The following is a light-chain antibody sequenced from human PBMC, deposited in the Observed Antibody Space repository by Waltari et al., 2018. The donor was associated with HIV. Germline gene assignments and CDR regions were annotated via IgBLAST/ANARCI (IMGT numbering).Light chain of an antibody. V-gene: IGLV3-25*03. CDR3: QSADTSTSYDV. CDR2: KDS. J-gene: IGLJ1*01. CDR1: ALPNQY. Sequence: SFELTQPPSLSVFPGQTTTITCSGDALPNQYVYWYQQKSGLAPVLIIYKDSWRPSGIPERFSASSSGTTATLTISGVQAEYEADYYCQSADTSTSYDVFGTGTKVTVL.